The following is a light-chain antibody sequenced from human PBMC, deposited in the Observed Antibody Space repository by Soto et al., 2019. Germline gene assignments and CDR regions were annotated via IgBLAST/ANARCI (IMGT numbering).Light chain of an antibody. CDR1: QGTGND. CDR2: AAT. CDR3: LQDHNYPLT. J-gene: IGKJ4*01. V-gene: IGKV1-6*02. Sequence: AIQMAQSPSSLSASVGDRVTITCRASQGTGNDVGWYQQKPGKAPKLLLYAATTLQSGVPSRFSGTRSGTDFTLPISSLQPEDFATYYCLQDHNYPLTFGGGTKVEIK.